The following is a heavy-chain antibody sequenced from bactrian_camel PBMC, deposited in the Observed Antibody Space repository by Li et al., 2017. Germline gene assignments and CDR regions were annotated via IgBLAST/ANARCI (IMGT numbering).Heavy chain of an antibody. Sequence: DVQLVESGGGSVQPGESLRLSCVTFELTMSDAFMGWFRQNPGKEREAVAAISPGSVSTYYADSVKGRFTASRDNLNNTMWLHMTGLKPEDTAMYYCAARPWAGRPSGAVNWSRSSAYDYWGQGTQVTVS. CDR2: ISPGSVST. D-gene: IGHD2*01. V-gene: IGHV3S40*01. CDR3: AARPWAGRPSGAVNWSRSSAYDY. J-gene: IGHJ4*01. CDR1: ELTMSDAF.